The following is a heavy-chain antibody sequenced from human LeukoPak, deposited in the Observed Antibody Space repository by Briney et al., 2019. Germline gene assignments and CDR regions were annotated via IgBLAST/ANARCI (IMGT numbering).Heavy chain of an antibody. CDR2: IKSDGITI. CDR3: LRDLNWSLDQ. J-gene: IGHJ4*02. D-gene: IGHD1-20*01. Sequence: GGSLRLSCAASGFAFSNYTMHCVRHAPGRGVVWVSRIKSDGITITYADSVKGRFTISRDNAKNTLYLQMNSLRAEDTAVYYCLRDLNWSLDQWGQGTLVTVSS. V-gene: IGHV3-74*01. CDR1: GFAFSNYT.